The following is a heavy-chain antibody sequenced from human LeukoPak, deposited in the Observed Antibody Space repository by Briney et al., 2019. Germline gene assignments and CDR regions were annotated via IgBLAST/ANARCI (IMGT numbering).Heavy chain of an antibody. CDR1: GFSLSTGGMC. Sequence: SGPALVKPTQTLTLTCTFSGFSLSTGGMCVSWIRQPPGKALEWLARIDWDDDKYYSTSLKTRLTISKDTSKNQVVLTMTNMDPKETAKYYCGRHQTIIYYWGQGTLVTVSS. V-gene: IGHV2-70*11. CDR2: IDWDDDK. D-gene: IGHD5-24*01. J-gene: IGHJ4*02. CDR3: GRHQTIIYY.